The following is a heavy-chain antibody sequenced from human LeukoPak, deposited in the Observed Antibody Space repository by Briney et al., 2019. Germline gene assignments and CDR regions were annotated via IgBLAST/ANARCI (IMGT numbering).Heavy chain of an antibody. V-gene: IGHV3-11*01. CDR2: ISSSGSTI. D-gene: IGHD3-22*01. Sequence: GSLRLSCAASGFTFSDYYMSGVGQAPGKGLEGVSYISSSGSTIYYADSVKGRFTISSDNAKNSLYLQMNSLRAEDTAVYYCARGDYYDSSGYLWGQGTLVTVSS. CDR1: GFTFSDYY. J-gene: IGHJ4*02. CDR3: ARGDYYDSSGYL.